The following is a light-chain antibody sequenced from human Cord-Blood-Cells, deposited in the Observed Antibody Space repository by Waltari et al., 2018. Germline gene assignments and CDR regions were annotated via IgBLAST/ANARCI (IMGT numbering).Light chain of an antibody. CDR1: QSVLYSSNNKNY. V-gene: IGKV4-1*01. J-gene: IGKJ1*01. CDR2: WAS. CDR3: QQYYSTPPWT. Sequence: DIVMTQSPDSLAGSLGERATLNCKSSQSVLYSSNNKNYLAWYQQKPGQPPKLLIYWASTRESGVPDRFSGSGSGTDFTLTISSLQADDVAVYYCQQYYSTPPWTFGQGTKVEIK.